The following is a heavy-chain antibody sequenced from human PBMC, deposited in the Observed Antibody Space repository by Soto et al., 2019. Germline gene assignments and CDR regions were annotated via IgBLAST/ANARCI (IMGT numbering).Heavy chain of an antibody. D-gene: IGHD2-15*01. Sequence: SETLSLTSTVSGASISSNSWSWIRQPPGKGLEWIAYIYYSGSTNYNPSLKGRGTISLDTSKSQFSLRLSSVTAADSAIYSSAKLDEYTLFDYSSQGTLDT. CDR1: GASISSNS. CDR2: IYYSGST. CDR3: AKLDEYTLFDY. V-gene: IGHV4-59*01. J-gene: IGHJ4*02.